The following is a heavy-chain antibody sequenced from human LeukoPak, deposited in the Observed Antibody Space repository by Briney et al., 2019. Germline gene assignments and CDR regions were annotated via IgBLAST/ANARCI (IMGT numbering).Heavy chain of an antibody. D-gene: IGHD2-15*01. Sequence: ASVKVSCKASGYTFTSYAMHWVRQAPGQRREGMGWINAGNGNTKYSQKFQGRVTITRDTSASTAYMELSSLRSEDTAVYYCAGSVVVVAAGAFDIWGQGTMVTVSS. CDR2: INAGNGNT. CDR3: AGSVVVVAAGAFDI. V-gene: IGHV1-3*01. CDR1: GYTFTSYA. J-gene: IGHJ3*02.